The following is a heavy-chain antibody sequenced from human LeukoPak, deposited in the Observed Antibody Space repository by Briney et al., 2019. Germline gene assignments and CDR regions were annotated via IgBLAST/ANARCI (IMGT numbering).Heavy chain of an antibody. CDR3: ASSSNGFYSAFDI. CDR1: GYTFTSYG. D-gene: IGHD1-26*01. Sequence: GASVTVSCKASGYTFTSYGISWVRQAPGQGLEWMGWISAYNGNTNYAQKLQGRVTMTTDTSTSTAYMELRSLRSDDTAVYYCASSSNGFYSAFDIWGQGTMVTVSS. CDR2: ISAYNGNT. V-gene: IGHV1-18*01. J-gene: IGHJ3*02.